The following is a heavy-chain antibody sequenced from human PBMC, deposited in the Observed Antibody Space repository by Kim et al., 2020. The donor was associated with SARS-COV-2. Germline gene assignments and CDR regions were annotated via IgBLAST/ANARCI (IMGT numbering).Heavy chain of an antibody. Sequence: LKSRVTRSVDTSKNQFSLKLSSVTAADTAVYYCARDGSGGSCYPLCGMDVWGQGTTVTVSS. J-gene: IGHJ6*02. V-gene: IGHV4-34*01. D-gene: IGHD2-15*01. CDR3: ARDGSGGSCYPLCGMDV.